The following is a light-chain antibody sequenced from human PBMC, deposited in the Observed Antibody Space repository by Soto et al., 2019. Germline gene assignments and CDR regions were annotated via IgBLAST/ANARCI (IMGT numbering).Light chain of an antibody. CDR2: GAS. Sequence: ETVMTQSPATLSVSPGGRATLSCRPSQSIGSNLAWYQHKPGQAPRLLIYGASTRATGIPARFSGSGSGTEFTLTISSLQSEDFAVYYCQQYHNWPPYTFGQGTKLEIK. V-gene: IGKV3-15*01. CDR1: QSIGSN. CDR3: QQYHNWPPYT. J-gene: IGKJ2*01.